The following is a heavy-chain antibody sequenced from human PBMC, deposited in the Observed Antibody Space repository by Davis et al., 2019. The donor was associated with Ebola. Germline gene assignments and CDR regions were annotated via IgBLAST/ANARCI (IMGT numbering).Heavy chain of an antibody. J-gene: IGHJ4*02. CDR2: MANSGSS. Sequence: PSETLSLTCSASGVSIRDSSDYWGWIRQPPGKGLEWIGSMANSGSSYYNPSLRSRVTITIDTSRNQFSLELSSVTAADSGSYYCARRDSGDDFWIPFDSWGQGTLVTVSS. CDR1: GVSIRDSSDY. V-gene: IGHV4-39*01. CDR3: ARRDSGDDFWIPFDS. D-gene: IGHD4-17*01.